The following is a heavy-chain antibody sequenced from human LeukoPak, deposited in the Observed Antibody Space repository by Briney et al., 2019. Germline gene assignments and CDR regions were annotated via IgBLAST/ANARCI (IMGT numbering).Heavy chain of an antibody. CDR1: GFTFSSYS. J-gene: IGHJ4*02. CDR3: ARVPFRYYDSSGYYDY. Sequence: GSLRLPCAASGFTFSSYSMNWVRQAPGKGLEWVSSISSSSSYIYYADSVKGRFTISRDNAKNSLYLQMNSLRAEDTAVYYCARVPFRYYDSSGYYDYWGQGTLVTVSS. D-gene: IGHD3-22*01. V-gene: IGHV3-21*01. CDR2: ISSSSSYI.